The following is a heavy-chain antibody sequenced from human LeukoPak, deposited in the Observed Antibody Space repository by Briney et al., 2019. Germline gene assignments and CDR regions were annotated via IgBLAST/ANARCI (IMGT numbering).Heavy chain of an antibody. Sequence: SQTLSLTCAISGDSVSSNSAAWNWIRQFPSRGLEWLGRTYYRSKWYNDYAVSVKSRITINPDTSKNQFSLQLNSVTPEDTAVYYCARDLEGGSSRSVYYYYYGMDVWGQGTTVTVSS. J-gene: IGHJ6*02. CDR1: GDSVSSNSAA. CDR2: TYYRSKWYN. CDR3: ARDLEGGSSRSVYYYYYGMDV. V-gene: IGHV6-1*01. D-gene: IGHD6-13*01.